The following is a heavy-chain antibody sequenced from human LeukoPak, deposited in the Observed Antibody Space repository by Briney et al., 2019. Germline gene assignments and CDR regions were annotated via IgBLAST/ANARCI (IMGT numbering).Heavy chain of an antibody. Sequence: ASVKVSCKASGYTFTSYGISWVRQAPGQGLEWMGWISAYNGNTNYAQKLQGRVTMTTDTSTSTAYMELRSLRSGDTDVYYCARDQGYYGSGTVDYWGQGTLVTVSS. CDR1: GYTFTSYG. CDR2: ISAYNGNT. CDR3: ARDQGYYGSGTVDY. D-gene: IGHD3-10*01. J-gene: IGHJ4*02. V-gene: IGHV1-18*04.